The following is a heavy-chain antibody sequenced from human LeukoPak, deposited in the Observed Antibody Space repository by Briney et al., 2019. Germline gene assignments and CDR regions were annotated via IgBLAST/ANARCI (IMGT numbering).Heavy chain of an antibody. J-gene: IGHJ4*02. CDR3: ARDLGGEIAVAVIDY. CDR1: GFTFSSYW. Sequence: GGSLRLSCAASGFTFSSYWMSWVRQAPGKGLEWVATIKQDGTKKYYVASVKGRFTLSRDNAKTSLYLQLSSLRTQDTAVYYCARDLGGEIAVAVIDYWGQGTLVTVSS. D-gene: IGHD6-19*01. CDR2: IKQDGTKK. V-gene: IGHV3-7*01.